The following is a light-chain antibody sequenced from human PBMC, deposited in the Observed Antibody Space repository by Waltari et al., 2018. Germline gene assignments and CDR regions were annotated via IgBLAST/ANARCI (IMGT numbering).Light chain of an antibody. Sequence: SSELTQDPAVSVALGQTARFTCQGASPRTSYASWYQVKPGQAPVLVIYGKDKRPSGIPDRISGHSSGTTSSLTITGAQAEDEADYYCSSRMLFAGGTKVTVL. J-gene: IGLJ3*02. CDR1: SPRTSY. CDR3: SSRML. V-gene: IGLV3-19*01. CDR2: GKD.